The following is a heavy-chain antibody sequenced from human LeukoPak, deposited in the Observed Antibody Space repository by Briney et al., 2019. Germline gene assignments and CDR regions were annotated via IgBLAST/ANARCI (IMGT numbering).Heavy chain of an antibody. CDR1: GGKFSHYA. J-gene: IGHJ4*02. CDR2: IIPLVGLA. Sequence: GASVKVSCKDSGGKFSHYAVDWARQTPGQGLEWMGRIIPLVGLADYAQTFQGRVTITADKSTSTVYMELRSLTSDDTGVYYCARGNTIVSPLAYWGQGTVVSVS. V-gene: IGHV1-69*04. CDR3: ARGNTIVSPLAY. D-gene: IGHD2/OR15-2a*01.